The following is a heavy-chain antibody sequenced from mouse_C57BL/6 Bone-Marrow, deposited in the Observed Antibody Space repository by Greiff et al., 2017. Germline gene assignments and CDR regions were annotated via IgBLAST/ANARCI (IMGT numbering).Heavy chain of an antibody. Sequence: QVQLQQSGAELVRPGASVTLSCKASGYTFTDYEMHWVKQTPVHGLEWIGAIDPETGGTAYNQKFKGKAILTADKSYSTAYMELRSLTSADSAVYYCTRAGTDFDYWGQGTTRTVSS. J-gene: IGHJ2*01. V-gene: IGHV1-15*01. CDR3: TRAGTDFDY. D-gene: IGHD4-1*01. CDR1: GYTFTDYE. CDR2: IDPETGGT.